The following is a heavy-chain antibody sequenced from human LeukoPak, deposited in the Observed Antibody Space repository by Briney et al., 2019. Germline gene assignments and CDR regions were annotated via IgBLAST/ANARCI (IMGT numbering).Heavy chain of an antibody. D-gene: IGHD1-1*01. J-gene: IGHJ4*02. V-gene: IGHV3-15*01. CDR2: IKKKTDGETT. CDR1: GFTFSNAW. CDR3: AAGTGTSDFDY. Sequence: GGSLRLSCAASGFTFSNAWMSWVRQAPGKGLEWVGRIKKKTDGETTDYAAPVKGRFTISRDDSKNTLYLEINSLKSDDTAVYYCAAGTGTSDFDYWGQGTLVTVSS.